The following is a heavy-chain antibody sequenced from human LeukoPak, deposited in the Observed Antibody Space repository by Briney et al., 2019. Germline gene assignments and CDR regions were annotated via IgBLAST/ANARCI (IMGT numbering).Heavy chain of an antibody. CDR1: GGSFSSYY. V-gene: IGHV4-59*01. CDR3: ARAGSWKLNFDY. Sequence: PSETLSLTCTVSGGSFSSYYWSWIRQPPGKGLEWIGYIYYSGNTNYNPSLKTRVTISVDTSKNQFSLKLSSVTAADTAVYYCARAGSWKLNFDYWGQGTLVTVSS. CDR2: IYYSGNT. D-gene: IGHD6-13*01. J-gene: IGHJ4*02.